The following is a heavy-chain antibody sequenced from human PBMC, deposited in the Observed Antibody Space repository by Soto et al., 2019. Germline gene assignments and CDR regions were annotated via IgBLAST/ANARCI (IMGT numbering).Heavy chain of an antibody. Sequence: GGSLRLSCAASGFTFSSYAMSWVRQAPGKGLEWVSAISGSGGSTYYADSVKGRFTISRDNSKNTLYLQMKSLRAEDTAVYYCAKGSYDFWSGYYPFDYWGQGTLVTVSS. CDR1: GFTFSSYA. CDR2: ISGSGGST. D-gene: IGHD3-3*01. J-gene: IGHJ4*02. CDR3: AKGSYDFWSGYYPFDY. V-gene: IGHV3-23*01.